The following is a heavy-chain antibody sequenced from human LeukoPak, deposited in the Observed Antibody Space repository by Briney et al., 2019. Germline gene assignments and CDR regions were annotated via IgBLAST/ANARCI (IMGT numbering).Heavy chain of an antibody. CDR1: GGSISSYY. V-gene: IGHV4-59*04. D-gene: IGHD3-10*01. J-gene: IGHJ4*02. CDR2: IYYSGST. Sequence: PSETLSLTCTVSGGSISSYYWSWIRQPPGKGLEWIGCIYYSGSTYYNPSLKSRVTISVDTSKNQFSLELSSVTAADTAVYYCARLVGSGGYYNAGFDYWGQGTLVTVSS. CDR3: ARLVGSGGYYNAGFDY.